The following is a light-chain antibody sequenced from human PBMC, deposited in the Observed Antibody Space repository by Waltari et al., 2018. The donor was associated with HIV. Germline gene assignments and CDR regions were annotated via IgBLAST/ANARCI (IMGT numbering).Light chain of an antibody. CDR1: ALPKQY. CDR3: QSADSSGTYPWV. J-gene: IGLJ3*02. Sequence: SYELTQPPSVSVSPGQTARITCSGDALPKQYAYWYQQKPGQAPALVIYKDRGRHSGIPERFSGSSSGTTVTLTISGVQAEDEADYYCQSADSSGTYPWVFGGGTKLTVL. CDR2: KDR. V-gene: IGLV3-25*03.